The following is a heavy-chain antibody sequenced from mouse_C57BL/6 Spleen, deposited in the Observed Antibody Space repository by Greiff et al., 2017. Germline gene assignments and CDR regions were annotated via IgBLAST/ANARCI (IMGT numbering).Heavy chain of an antibody. Sequence: VQLKQSGPVLVKPGASVKMSCKASGYTFTDYYMNWVKQSHGKSLEWIGVINPYNGGPSYNQKFKGKATLTVDKSTSTAYMELNSLTSEDSAVYYCARGRSDWYFDVWGTGTTVTVSS. V-gene: IGHV1-19*01. CDR1: GYTFTDYY. J-gene: IGHJ1*03. CDR3: ARGRSDWYFDV. CDR2: INPYNGGP.